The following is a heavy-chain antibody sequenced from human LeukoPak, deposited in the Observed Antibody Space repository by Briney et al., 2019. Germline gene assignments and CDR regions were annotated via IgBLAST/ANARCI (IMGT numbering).Heavy chain of an antibody. Sequence: SETLSLTCAVYGGSFSGYYWSWIRRPPGKGLEWIGEINHSGSTNYNPSLKSRVTISVDTSKNQFSVKLNSVTAADTALCYCARAPHLYGSGSYSYYFDYWGQGILVNVYS. CDR3: ARAPHLYGSGSYSYYFDY. V-gene: IGHV4-34*01. CDR2: INHSGST. J-gene: IGHJ4*02. CDR1: GGSFSGYY. D-gene: IGHD3-10*01.